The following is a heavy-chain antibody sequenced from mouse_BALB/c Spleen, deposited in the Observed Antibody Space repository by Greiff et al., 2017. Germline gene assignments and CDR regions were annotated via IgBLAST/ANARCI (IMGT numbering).Heavy chain of an antibody. D-gene: IGHD2-14*01. CDR3: ARRGYDGFAY. CDR1: GYSFTSYW. V-gene: IGHV1S127*01. CDR2: IDPSDSET. Sequence: QVQLQQSGPQLVRPGASVKISCKASGYSFTSYWMHWVKQRPGQGLEWIGMIDPSDSETRLNQKFKDKATLTVDKSSSTAYMQLSSPTSEDSAVYYCARRGYDGFAYWGQGTLVTVSA. J-gene: IGHJ3*01.